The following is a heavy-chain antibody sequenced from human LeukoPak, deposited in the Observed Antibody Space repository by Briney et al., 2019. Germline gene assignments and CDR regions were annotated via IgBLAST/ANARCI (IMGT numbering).Heavy chain of an antibody. Sequence: SETLSPTCAVSGGSISSSNWWSWVRQPPGKGLEWIGEIYHSGSTNYNPSLKSRVTISVDKSKNQFSLKLSSVTAADTAVYYCARDYYDSSGYLINWFDPWGQGTLVTVSS. CDR2: IYHSGST. CDR3: ARDYYDSSGYLINWFDP. V-gene: IGHV4-4*02. D-gene: IGHD3-22*01. J-gene: IGHJ5*02. CDR1: GGSISSSNW.